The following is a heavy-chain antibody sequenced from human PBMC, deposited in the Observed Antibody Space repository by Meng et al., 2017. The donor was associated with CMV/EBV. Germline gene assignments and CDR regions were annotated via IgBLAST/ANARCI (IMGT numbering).Heavy chain of an antibody. V-gene: IGHV3-9*01. J-gene: IGHJ4*02. CDR3: AKGPGYQAAKFYFDY. CDR1: GFNFETYA. CDR2: ISWNSGNV. Sequence: SLKISCTGSGFNFETYAMHWVRQAPGKGLEWVSSISWNSGNVGYADSVEGRFTISRDNVKKSVYLQMNSLRPEDTALYYCAKGPGYQAAKFYFDYWGQGTLVTVSS. D-gene: IGHD6-25*01.